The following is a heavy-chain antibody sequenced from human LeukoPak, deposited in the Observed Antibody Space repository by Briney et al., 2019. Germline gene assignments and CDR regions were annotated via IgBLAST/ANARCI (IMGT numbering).Heavy chain of an antibody. J-gene: IGHJ5*02. D-gene: IGHD6-6*01. CDR2: IYYSGST. CDR1: GRSISSYY. V-gene: IGHV4-59*01. Sequence: SETLSLTCTVCGRSISSYYWSWIRQPPGKGLEWIGYIYYSGSTNYNPSLKSRVTISVDTSKNQFSLKLSSVTAADTAVYYCARDRYSSSSGGWFDPWGQGTLVSVSS. CDR3: ARDRYSSSSGGWFDP.